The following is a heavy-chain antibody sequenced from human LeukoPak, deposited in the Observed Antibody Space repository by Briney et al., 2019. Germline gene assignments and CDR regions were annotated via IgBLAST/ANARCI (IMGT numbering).Heavy chain of an antibody. Sequence: TGASLRLSCSSSGFAITDHHMDWVRPAPGKGMGWVGRSQSTKPNSCTTEYAASVKGRFTISRDDSKNPLYLQLNSLKTEDTAVYYCVRVVTTSSGWYHFDNWGQGTLVTVSS. CDR1: GFAITDHH. CDR3: VRVVTTSSGWYHFDN. V-gene: IGHV3-72*01. CDR2: SQSTKPNSCTT. J-gene: IGHJ4*02. D-gene: IGHD6-13*01.